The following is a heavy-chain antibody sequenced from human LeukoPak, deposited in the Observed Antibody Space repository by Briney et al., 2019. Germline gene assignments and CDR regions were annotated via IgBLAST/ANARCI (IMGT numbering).Heavy chain of an antibody. D-gene: IGHD6-6*01. Sequence: GASVKVSCKASGYTFTGYYMHWVRQAPGQGLEWRGWINPNSCTTNYAQNFQRRVTMTRHTSISTAYMQLSTLRSDNTAVYYCARDASRTLYSSSGLDAFDIWGQGTMVTVSS. CDR2: INPNSCTT. J-gene: IGHJ3*02. V-gene: IGHV1-2*02. CDR1: GYTFTGYY. CDR3: ARDASRTLYSSSGLDAFDI.